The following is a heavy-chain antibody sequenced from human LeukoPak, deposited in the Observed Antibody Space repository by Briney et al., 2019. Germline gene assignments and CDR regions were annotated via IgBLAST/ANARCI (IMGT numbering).Heavy chain of an antibody. Sequence: PGGSLRLSCAASGFTFSSYSMNWVRQAPGKGLEWVSYISSSSSTIYYADSVKGRFTISRDNAKNSLYLQMNSLRAGDTAVYYCARDQYQLLSATPISDYWGQGTLVTVSS. V-gene: IGHV3-48*01. CDR3: ARDQYQLLSATPISDY. CDR1: GFTFSSYS. J-gene: IGHJ4*02. D-gene: IGHD2-2*01. CDR2: ISSSSSTI.